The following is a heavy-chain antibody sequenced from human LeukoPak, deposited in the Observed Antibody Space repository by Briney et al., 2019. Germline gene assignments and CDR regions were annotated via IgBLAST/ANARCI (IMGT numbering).Heavy chain of an antibody. V-gene: IGHV3-7*01. CDR2: IKQDGNEK. CDR3: ARGGTSGYSSSLHFWGGNYYFDY. Sequence: GGSLTLSCAASGFTFTNYWMSWVRQAPGTGLEWVANIKQDGNEKYYVDSVRGRFTITRDNAKNSLYLQMNSLGAEDTAVYYCARGGTSGYSSSLHFWGGNYYFDYWGQGTLVTVSS. D-gene: IGHD6-13*01. CDR1: GFTFTNYW. J-gene: IGHJ4*02.